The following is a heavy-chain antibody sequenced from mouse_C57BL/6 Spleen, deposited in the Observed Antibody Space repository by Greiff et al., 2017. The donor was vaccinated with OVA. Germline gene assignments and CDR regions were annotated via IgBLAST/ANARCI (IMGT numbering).Heavy chain of an antibody. CDR3: ARGGENYYSNLYYFDY. D-gene: IGHD2-5*01. CDR1: GYTFTSYW. J-gene: IGHJ2*01. Sequence: VQLQQPGAELVRPGSSVKLSCKASGYTFTSYWMDWVKQRPGQGLEWIGNIYPSDSETHYNQKFRDKATLTVDKSSSTAYMQLSSLTSKASAVYYCARGGENYYSNLYYFDYWGQGTTLTVSS. V-gene: IGHV1-61*01. CDR2: IYPSDSET.